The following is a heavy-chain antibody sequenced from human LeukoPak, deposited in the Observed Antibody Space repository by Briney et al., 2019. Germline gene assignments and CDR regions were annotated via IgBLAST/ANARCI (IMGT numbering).Heavy chain of an antibody. CDR1: GFTFSSYG. V-gene: IGHV3-33*01. CDR3: ARDRAMVVGSSWYYYY. Sequence: PRRSLRLSCAASGFTFSSYGMHWVRQAPGKGLEWVSRIWYDGSNKYYAESVKGRFTISRDNSKNTLTLQMNSLRAEDTALYYCARDRAMVVGSSWYYYYWGQGTLVTVSS. CDR2: IWYDGSNK. D-gene: IGHD5-18*01. J-gene: IGHJ4*02.